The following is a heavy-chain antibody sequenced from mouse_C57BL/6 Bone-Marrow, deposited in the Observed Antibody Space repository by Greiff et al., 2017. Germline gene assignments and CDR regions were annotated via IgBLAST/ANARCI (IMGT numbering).Heavy chain of an antibody. Sequence: EVKLMESGGGLVQPGGSMKLSCAASGFTFRDAWMDWVRQSPEKGLEWVAEIRNKANNHATYYAVSVKERFTISRDDSKSSVYLQMNSLRAADTGIYYCTYYRGYYAMDYWGQGTSVTVSS. D-gene: IGHD2-12*01. V-gene: IGHV6-6*01. CDR2: IRNKANNHAT. J-gene: IGHJ4*01. CDR3: TYYRGYYAMDY. CDR1: GFTFRDAW.